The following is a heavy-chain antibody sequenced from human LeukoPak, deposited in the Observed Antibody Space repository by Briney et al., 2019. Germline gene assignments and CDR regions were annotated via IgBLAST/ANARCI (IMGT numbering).Heavy chain of an antibody. CDR1: GFSFSTYH. CDR2: ISAGGSST. D-gene: IGHD6-13*01. Sequence: GRSLRLSCAASGFSFSTYHMDWVRQAPGKGLESVSSISAGGSSTYYTDSVKGRFTISRDNSRNTLYLQMNSLRADDTAVYYCAARGIEAAGNGLSWYFDLWGRGALVTVSS. J-gene: IGHJ2*01. CDR3: AARGIEAAGNGLSWYFDL. V-gene: IGHV3-23*01.